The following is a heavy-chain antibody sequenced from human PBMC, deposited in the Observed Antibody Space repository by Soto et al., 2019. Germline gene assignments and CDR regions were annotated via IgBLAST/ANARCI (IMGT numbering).Heavy chain of an antibody. V-gene: IGHV3-64*04. J-gene: IGHJ3*01. Sequence: GGSLILSCSVSGFTYSSYAMHWIRQAPGKGLEYVSAISSNGGSTYYADSVKGRFTISRDNSKNTLYLQMTSLRAEDTAVYYCARDNWVNYDSVRRGYCSPAFNCWAQGTMVPVSS. CDR2: ISSNGGST. D-gene: IGHD3-22*01. CDR3: ARDNWVNYDSVRRGYCSPAFNC. CDR1: GFTYSSYA.